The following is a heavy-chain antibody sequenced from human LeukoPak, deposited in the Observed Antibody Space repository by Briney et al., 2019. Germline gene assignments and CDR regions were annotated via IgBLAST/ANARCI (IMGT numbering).Heavy chain of an antibody. CDR3: ARDRYSSSRAVTFGWFEP. Sequence: ASVKVSCKASGYTFTSYYMHWVRQAPGQGLEWMGIINPSGGRTSYAQKVQGRFTITRDISTSTVYMQLSSLRYEDTAVYYCARDRYSSSRAVTFGWFEPWGQGTLVTVSS. V-gene: IGHV1-46*01. CDR1: GYTFTSYY. D-gene: IGHD6-6*01. J-gene: IGHJ5*02. CDR2: INPSGGRT.